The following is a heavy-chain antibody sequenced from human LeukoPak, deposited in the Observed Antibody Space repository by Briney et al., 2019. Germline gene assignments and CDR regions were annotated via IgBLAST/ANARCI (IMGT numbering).Heavy chain of an antibody. D-gene: IGHD2-8*01. J-gene: IGHJ3*02. CDR2: IYHSGST. CDR3: AREYDPYAFDI. Sequence: SETLSLTCAVSGGSISSSGYSWSWIRQPPGKGLEWIGYIYHSGSTYYNPSLESRVTISVDRSKNQFSLKLSSVTAADTAVYYCAREYDPYAFDIWGQGTKVTVSS. CDR1: GGSISSSGYS. V-gene: IGHV4-30-2*01.